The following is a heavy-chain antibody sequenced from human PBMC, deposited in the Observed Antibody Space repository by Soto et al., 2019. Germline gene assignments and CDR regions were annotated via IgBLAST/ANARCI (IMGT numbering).Heavy chain of an antibody. Sequence: QVQLVESGGGLVKPGGSVRLSCAASGFTFSDSYMSWVRQAPGKGLEWPSYISGSSITISHADSVKGRFTISRDNDKNSVYLQMDSLRAEDTAVYYCARFLGGIPARPFDYWGQGTLVTVSS. V-gene: IGHV3-11*01. J-gene: IGHJ4*02. CDR2: ISGSSITI. CDR3: ARFLGGIPARPFDY. CDR1: GFTFSDSY. D-gene: IGHD6-6*01.